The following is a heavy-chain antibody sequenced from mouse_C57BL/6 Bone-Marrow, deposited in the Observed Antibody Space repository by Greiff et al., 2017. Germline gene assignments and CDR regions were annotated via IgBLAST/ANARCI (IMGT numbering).Heavy chain of an antibody. D-gene: IGHD1-1*01. Sequence: EVKLVESGGGLVQPGGSLKLSCAASGFTFSDYYMYWVRQTPEKRLEWVAYISNGGGSTYYPDTVKGRFTISRDNAKNTLYLQMSRLKSEDTAMYYCARQNYGSNWYFDVWGTGTTVTVSS. V-gene: IGHV5-12*01. J-gene: IGHJ1*03. CDR2: ISNGGGST. CDR3: ARQNYGSNWYFDV. CDR1: GFTFSDYY.